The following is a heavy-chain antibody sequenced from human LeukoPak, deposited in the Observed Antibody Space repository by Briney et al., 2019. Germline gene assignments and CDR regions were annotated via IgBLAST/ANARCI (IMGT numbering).Heavy chain of an antibody. J-gene: IGHJ5*01. CDR1: VFIISDYY. CDR3: ARESYYYGSGAYDP. V-gene: IGHV3-11*01. CDR2: SSTSGSTI. Sequence: PGGSLTLSCAASVFIISDYYMSWIRQAPGKGLQWLSYSSTSGSTISYADSVKGRFTISMDNAKNSLYLQMNSLRAEDTAVYYCARESYYYGSGAYDPWGQGRLVTV. D-gene: IGHD3-10*01.